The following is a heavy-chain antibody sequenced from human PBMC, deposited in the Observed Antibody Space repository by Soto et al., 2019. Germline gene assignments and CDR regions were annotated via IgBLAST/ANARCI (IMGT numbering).Heavy chain of an antibody. J-gene: IGHJ4*02. CDR1: GFTFSSYA. CDR2: ISDSGGST. D-gene: IGHD6-13*01. CDR3: AKDLGQQLLDGTVDY. V-gene: IGHV3-23*01. Sequence: VQLLESGGGLVQPGGSLRLSCAASGFTFSSYAMSWVRQAPGKGLEWVSTISDSGGSTYYADSVKGRFTISRDNSKNTLYLQMYSLGAEDTAVYYSAKDLGQQLLDGTVDYWGQGTLVTVSS.